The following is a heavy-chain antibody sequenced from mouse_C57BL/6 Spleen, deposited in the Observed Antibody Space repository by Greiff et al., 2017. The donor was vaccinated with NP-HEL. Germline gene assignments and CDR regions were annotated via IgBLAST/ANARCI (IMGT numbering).Heavy chain of an antibody. D-gene: IGHD4-1*02. CDR1: GFTFSSYT. J-gene: IGHJ2*01. Sequence: EVQRVESGGGLVKPGGSLKLSCAASGFTFSSYTMSWVRQTPEKRLEWVATISGGGGNTYYPDSVKGRFTISRDNAKNTLYLQMSSLRSEDTALYYCARPQLGQRNYFDYWGQGTTLTVSS. CDR2: ISGGGGNT. CDR3: ARPQLGQRNYFDY. V-gene: IGHV5-9*01.